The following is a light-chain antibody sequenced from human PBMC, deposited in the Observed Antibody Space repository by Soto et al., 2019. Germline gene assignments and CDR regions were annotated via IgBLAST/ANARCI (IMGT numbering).Light chain of an antibody. CDR1: QSVSSNS. Sequence: EIVLTQSPGTLSLSPGERATLSCRASQSVSSNSLAWFQQKPGQAPRLLIYGASNRATGIPDRFSGSGSGTDFTLTISRLEPEDFAVYYCQQYTGLPRTFGQGTKVDSK. CDR2: GAS. J-gene: IGKJ1*01. V-gene: IGKV3-20*01. CDR3: QQYTGLPRT.